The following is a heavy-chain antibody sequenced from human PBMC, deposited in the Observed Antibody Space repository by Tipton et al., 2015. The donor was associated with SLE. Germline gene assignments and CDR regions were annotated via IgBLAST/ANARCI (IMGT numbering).Heavy chain of an antibody. D-gene: IGHD4-23*01. Sequence: TLSLTCTVSGGSISSGSYYWSWIRQPAGKGLEWIGHIYTSGSTNYNPSLKSRLTMSVDTSKNQFSLKLSSVTAADTAVYYCARHIAYGGNGCAFDSWGQGTRVAVSS. CDR2: IYTSGST. J-gene: IGHJ3*02. CDR1: GGSISSGSYY. CDR3: ARHIAYGGNGCAFDS. V-gene: IGHV4-61*09.